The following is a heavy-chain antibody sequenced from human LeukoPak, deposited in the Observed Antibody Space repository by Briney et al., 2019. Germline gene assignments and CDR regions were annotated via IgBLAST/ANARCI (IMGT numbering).Heavy chain of an antibody. V-gene: IGHV4-59*08. CDR2: FYYSGST. CDR3: AKHSSGWYLADY. CDR1: GGSISSYY. D-gene: IGHD6-19*01. Sequence: SETLSLTCTVSGGSISSYYWSWIRQPPGKGLEWIGYFYYSGSTNYNPSLKSRVTISVDTSKNQFSLKLSSVTAADTAVYYCAKHSSGWYLADYWGQGTLVTVSS. J-gene: IGHJ4*02.